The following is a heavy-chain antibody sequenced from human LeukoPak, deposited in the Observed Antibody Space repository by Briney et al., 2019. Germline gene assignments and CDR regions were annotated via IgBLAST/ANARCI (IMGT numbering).Heavy chain of an antibody. CDR1: GYTFTSYY. CDR2: INPNSGGT. D-gene: IGHD3-16*02. Sequence: ASXKVSCKASGYTFTSYYMHWVRQAPGQGLEWMGWINPNSGGTNYAQKFQGRVTMTRDTFISTAYMELSRLRSDDTAVYYCARDLGITFGGVISFDYWGQGTLVTVSS. V-gene: IGHV1-2*02. J-gene: IGHJ4*02. CDR3: ARDLGITFGGVISFDY.